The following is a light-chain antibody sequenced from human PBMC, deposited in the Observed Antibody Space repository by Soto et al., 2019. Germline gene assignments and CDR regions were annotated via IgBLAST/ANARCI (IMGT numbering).Light chain of an antibody. J-gene: IGLJ2*01. CDR1: SSDVGDYNY. CDR3: SSYAGSNNLV. CDR2: EVS. Sequence: QSVLTQPPSASGSPGQSVTISCTGISSDVGDYNYVSWYQQHPGKVPKLMIYEVSKRPSGVPDRFSGSKSGNTASLTVSGLQAEDEADYYCSSYAGSNNLVFGGGTKLTVL. V-gene: IGLV2-8*01.